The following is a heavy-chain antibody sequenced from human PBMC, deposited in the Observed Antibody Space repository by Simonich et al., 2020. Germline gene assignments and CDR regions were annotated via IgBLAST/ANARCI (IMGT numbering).Heavy chain of an antibody. CDR1: GGSISSYY. Sequence: QVQLKESGPGLVTPSETLSLTCTVSGGSISSYYWSWIRPPPGKGLEWIGNIYDSGSTNSHPSLKSRVTISVDTSKNQFSLKLSSVTAADTAVYYCARLPDYWGQGTLVTVSS. V-gene: IGHV4-59*08. CDR3: ARLPDY. CDR2: IYDSGST. J-gene: IGHJ4*02.